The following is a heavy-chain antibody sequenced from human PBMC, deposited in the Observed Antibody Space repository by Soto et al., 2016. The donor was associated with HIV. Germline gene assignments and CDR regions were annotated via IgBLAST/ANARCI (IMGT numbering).Heavy chain of an antibody. CDR1: GGTYSSYS. CDR2: IIPILGIT. Sequence: QVQLVQSGAEVKKPGSSVKVSCKASGGTYSSYSISWVRQAPGQGLEWMGGIIPILGITNYAQKFQGRVTITADKSTSTAYMELSGLRSEDTAVYYCARDRRDIVATTTRYFDSWGQGTLVTVST. D-gene: IGHD5-12*01. J-gene: IGHJ4*02. CDR3: ARDRRDIVATTTRYFDS. V-gene: IGHV1-69*10.